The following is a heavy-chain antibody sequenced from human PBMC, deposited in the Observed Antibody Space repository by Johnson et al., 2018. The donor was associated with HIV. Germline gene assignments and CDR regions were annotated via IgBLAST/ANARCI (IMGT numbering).Heavy chain of an antibody. CDR1: GFTFSDYY. V-gene: IGHV3-25*04. Sequence: EVQLVESGGGLVQPGGSLRLSCAASGFTFSDYYMSCVRQAPGNGLELVGQVNPNGGSTYLIDSGEDRFNISRDNAKDTLHLQMNSLRAEDTALYYCAKDQAYFGSGSYADVFDIWGQGTMVTVSS. J-gene: IGHJ3*02. D-gene: IGHD3-10*01. CDR3: AKDQAYFGSGSYADVFDI. CDR2: VNPNGGST.